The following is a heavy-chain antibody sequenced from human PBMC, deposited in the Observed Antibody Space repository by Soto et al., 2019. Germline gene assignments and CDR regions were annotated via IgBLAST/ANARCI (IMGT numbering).Heavy chain of an antibody. CDR3: AKMLPSGASGYDFWSGYYTGNAFDI. CDR2: ISGSGGST. J-gene: IGHJ3*02. Sequence: GGSLRLSCAASGFTFSSYAMSWVRQAPGKGLEWVSAISGSGGSTYYADSVKGRFTISRDNSKNTLYLQMNSLRAEDTAVYYFAKMLPSGASGYDFWSGYYTGNAFDIWGQGTMVTVSS. D-gene: IGHD3-3*01. V-gene: IGHV3-23*01. CDR1: GFTFSSYA.